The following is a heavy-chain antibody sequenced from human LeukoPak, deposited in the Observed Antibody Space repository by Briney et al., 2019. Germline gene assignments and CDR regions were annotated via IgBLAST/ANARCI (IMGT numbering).Heavy chain of an antibody. J-gene: IGHJ4*02. CDR3: ARGLSVRDYDSSGYSYDY. D-gene: IGHD3-22*01. Sequence: ASVKVSCKASGYTFTSYDINWVRQATGQGLEWMGWMNPNSGNTGYAQKFQGRVTMTRNTSISTAYMELSSLRSEDTAVYYCARGLSVRDYDSSGYSYDYWGQGTLVTVSS. CDR2: MNPNSGNT. CDR1: GYTFTSYD. V-gene: IGHV1-8*01.